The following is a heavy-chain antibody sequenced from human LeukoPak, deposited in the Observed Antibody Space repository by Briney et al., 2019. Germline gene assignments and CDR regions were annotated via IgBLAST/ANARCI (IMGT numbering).Heavy chain of an antibody. V-gene: IGHV3-74*01. CDR2: INGDGGSR. CDR3: ASASSHRIAAGGDF. J-gene: IGHJ4*02. D-gene: IGHD6-13*01. Sequence: GGSLRLSCAASGFTFSTYWMHWVRQAPGTGLVWVSRINGDGGSRNYADSVKGRFTISRDNARNTLYLQMNSLRVEDTAVYYCASASSHRIAAGGDFWGQGTLVTVSS. CDR1: GFTFSTYW.